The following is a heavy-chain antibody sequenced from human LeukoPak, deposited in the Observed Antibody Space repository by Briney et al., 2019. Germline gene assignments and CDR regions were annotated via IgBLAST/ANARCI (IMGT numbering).Heavy chain of an antibody. CDR2: IRNKPYGGTT. Sequence: GGSLRLSCAASGFTFSSYGMHWVRQAPGKGLEWVGVIRNKPYGGTTEYAASVKGRFIITRDDSKSIAYLQMNSLKTEDTAVYYCVRDRNSQQVIRGAGYWGQGTLVTVSS. D-gene: IGHD3-16*02. CDR3: VRDRNSQQVIRGAGY. CDR1: GFTFSSYG. J-gene: IGHJ4*02. V-gene: IGHV3-49*04.